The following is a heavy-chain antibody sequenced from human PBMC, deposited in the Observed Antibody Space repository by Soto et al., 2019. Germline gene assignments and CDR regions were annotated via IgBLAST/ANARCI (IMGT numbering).Heavy chain of an antibody. CDR2: ISAYNGNT. CDR3: ARDTKSYYDILTGPDAFDI. CDR1: GYTLTSYG. D-gene: IGHD3-9*01. Sequence: ASVKVSCKASGYTLTSYGISWVRQAPGQGLEWMGWISAYNGNTNYAQKLQGRVTMTTDTSTSTAYMELRSLRSDDTAVYYCARDTKSYYDILTGPDAFDIWGQGTMVTVSS. J-gene: IGHJ3*02. V-gene: IGHV1-18*01.